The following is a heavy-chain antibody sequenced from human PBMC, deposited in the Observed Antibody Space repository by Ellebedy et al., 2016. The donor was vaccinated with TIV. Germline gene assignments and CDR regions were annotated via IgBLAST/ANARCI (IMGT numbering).Heavy chain of an antibody. D-gene: IGHD3-10*01. J-gene: IGHJ5*02. CDR1: GGSISSSRYY. CDR2: INDSGRT. V-gene: IGHV4-39*01. CDR3: ARVRYYGSGTVLFHWFDP. Sequence: MPSETLSLTCTVSGGSISSSRYYWGWVRQPPGKSLEWLGNINDSGRTYYNPSLKSRVTISVDTSKNQFSLMLSSVTAADTSIYYCARVRYYGSGTVLFHWFDPWGQGTLVTVSS.